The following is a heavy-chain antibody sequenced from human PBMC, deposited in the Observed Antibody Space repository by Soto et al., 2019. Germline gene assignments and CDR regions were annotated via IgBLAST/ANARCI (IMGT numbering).Heavy chain of an antibody. CDR2: ISSSSSTI. V-gene: IGHV3-48*01. CDR1: GFXFSSYS. J-gene: IGHJ3*02. Sequence: PGGSLRLSCAASGFXFSSYSMNWVRQAPGKGLEWVSYISSSSSTIYYADSVKGRFTISRDNSKNTLYLQMNSLRAEDTAVYYCAKGWNSDILTGSQIWGQGTMVTVSS. CDR3: AKGWNSDILTGSQI. D-gene: IGHD3-9*01.